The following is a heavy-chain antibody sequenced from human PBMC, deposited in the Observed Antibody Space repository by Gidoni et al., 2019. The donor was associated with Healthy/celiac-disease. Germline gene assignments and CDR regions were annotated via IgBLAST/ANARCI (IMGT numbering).Heavy chain of an antibody. CDR1: GGPFSSYA. Sequence: QVQLVQSGAEVKKPGSSVKVSCKASGGPFSSYAISWVRQAPGQGLEWMGGIIPIFGTANYAQKFQGRVTITADKSTSTAYMELSSLRSEDTAVYYCARELFNDFWSGPTYMDVWGKGTTVTVSS. V-gene: IGHV1-69*06. CDR2: IIPIFGTA. CDR3: ARELFNDFWSGPTYMDV. J-gene: IGHJ6*03. D-gene: IGHD3-3*01.